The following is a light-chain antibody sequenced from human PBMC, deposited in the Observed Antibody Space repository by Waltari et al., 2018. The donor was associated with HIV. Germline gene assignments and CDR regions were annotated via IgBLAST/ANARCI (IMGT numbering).Light chain of an antibody. CDR3: QAWDSSLVV. CDR2: QDN. V-gene: IGLV3-1*01. Sequence: SYELTQPPSVSVSPGQTASITCSGVKLGDKHPCWYQQKPGQSPVLVIYQDNKRPSGIPERFSGSNSGNTATLTISGTQAMDEADYYCQAWDSSLVVFGGGTKLTVL. J-gene: IGLJ2*01. CDR1: KLGDKH.